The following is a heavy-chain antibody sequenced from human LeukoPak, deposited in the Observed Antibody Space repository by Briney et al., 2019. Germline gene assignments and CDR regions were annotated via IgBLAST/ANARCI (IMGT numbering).Heavy chain of an antibody. CDR1: GGSFSGYY. CDR2: ISHSGST. CDR3: ARKGRDY. J-gene: IGHJ4*02. V-gene: IGHV4-34*01. Sequence: PSETLPLTCAVYGGSFSGYYWSWIRQPPGKGLEWIGEISHSGSTNYNPSLKSRVTISVDTSNNQFSLKLTSVTAADTAVYYCARKGRDYWGQGTLVTVSS.